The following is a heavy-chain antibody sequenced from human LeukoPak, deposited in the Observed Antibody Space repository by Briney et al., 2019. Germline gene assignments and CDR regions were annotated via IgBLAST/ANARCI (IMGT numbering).Heavy chain of an antibody. J-gene: IGHJ4*02. Sequence: GASVKVSCKASGGTFSSYAISWVRQAPGQGLEWMGWVSAYNGATNYAQNFQDRVTMTIDTPTTTAYMELRSLRSDDTAVYFCARVDLYYDSSGYSRAANDYWGQGTLITVSS. CDR1: GGTFSSYA. V-gene: IGHV1-18*01. CDR3: ARVDLYYDSSGYSRAANDY. D-gene: IGHD3-22*01. CDR2: VSAYNGAT.